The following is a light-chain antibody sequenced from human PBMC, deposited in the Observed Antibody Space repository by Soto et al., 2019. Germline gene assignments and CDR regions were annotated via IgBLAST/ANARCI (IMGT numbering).Light chain of an antibody. V-gene: IGLV2-8*01. Sequence: QSVLTQPPSASGSPGQSVTISCTGTSSDVGRYNYVSWYQQHPGKAPKLIIYEVTKRPSGVPARFSGSKSGNTASLTVSGLRAEDEGDYYCNSYAGSNDWKWVFGGGTKLTVL. CDR3: NSYAGSNDWKWV. CDR1: SSDVGRYNY. J-gene: IGLJ3*02. CDR2: EVT.